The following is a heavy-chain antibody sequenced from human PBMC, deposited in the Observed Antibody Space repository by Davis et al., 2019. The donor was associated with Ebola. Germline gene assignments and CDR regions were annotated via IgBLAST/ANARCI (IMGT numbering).Heavy chain of an antibody. V-gene: IGHV1-24*01. CDR2: FDPEDGET. CDR3: LRGSYYDAFDI. CDR1: GYTLTELS. J-gene: IGHJ3*02. Sequence: ASVKVSCKVSGYTLTELSMNWVRQAPGKGLEWLGGFDPEDGETIYAQKLQGRATMTTDTSTSTAYMELRSLRSDDTAVYYCLRGSYYDAFDIWGQGTMVTVSS. D-gene: IGHD3-10*01.